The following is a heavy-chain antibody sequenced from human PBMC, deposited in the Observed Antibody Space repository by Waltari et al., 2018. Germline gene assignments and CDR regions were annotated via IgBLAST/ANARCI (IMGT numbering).Heavy chain of an antibody. V-gene: IGHV3-53*02. D-gene: IGHD3-22*01. CDR1: GFTVSNNY. Sequence: DVQLVETGGGLIQPGGSLRLSCSVSGFTVSNNYMTWFRQAPAKGLEWVSVIYSGGNTYYAASVTGRFSISRDNFNNTLFLQMNNLRAEDTAIYYCARVIRDGPSGFYGIAAFDLWGQGTMVTVSS. CDR3: ARVIRDGPSGFYGIAAFDL. CDR2: IYSGGNT. J-gene: IGHJ3*01.